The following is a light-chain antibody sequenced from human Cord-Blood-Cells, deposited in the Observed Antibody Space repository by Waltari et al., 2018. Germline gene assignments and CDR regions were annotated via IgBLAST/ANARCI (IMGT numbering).Light chain of an antibody. J-gene: IGKJ1*01. CDR3: QQYNSYSWT. V-gene: IGKV1-5*03. Sequence: DIQMTQSPSTLSASVGDRVTITCRASQSISSWLAWYQQKPGKAPKLLSYKASSLESGVPSRFSGSGSGTEFTLTISSLQPDDFATYYCQQYNSYSWTFGQGTKVEIE. CDR2: KAS. CDR1: QSISSW.